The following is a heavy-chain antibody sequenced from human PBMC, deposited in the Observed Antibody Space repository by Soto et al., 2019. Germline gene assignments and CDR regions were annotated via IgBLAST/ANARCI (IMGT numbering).Heavy chain of an antibody. CDR3: ARESEDLTSNFDY. J-gene: IGHJ4*02. V-gene: IGHV3-21*06. CDR2: ISSTTNYI. Sequence: PGGSLRLSCAASGFTFSRYAIHWVRQAPGKGLEWVSSISSTTNYIYYGDSMKGRLTISRDNAKNSLYLEMNSLRAEDTAVYYCARESEDLTSNFDYWGQGTLVTVS. CDR1: GFTFSRYA.